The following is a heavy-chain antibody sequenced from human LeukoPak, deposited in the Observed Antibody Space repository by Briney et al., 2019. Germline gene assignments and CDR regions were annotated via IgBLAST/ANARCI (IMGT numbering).Heavy chain of an antibody. D-gene: IGHD2-8*01. CDR1: GFTFSSYS. Sequence: GGSLRLSCAASGFTFSSYSMNWVRQAPGKGLERVSSISSSSSYIYYADSVKGRFTFSRDNAKNSLYLQMNSLRAEDTAVYYCARDLLMVYAIQSHSYYGMDVWGQGTTVTVSS. CDR3: ARDLLMVYAIQSHSYYGMDV. CDR2: ISSSSSYI. J-gene: IGHJ6*02. V-gene: IGHV3-21*01.